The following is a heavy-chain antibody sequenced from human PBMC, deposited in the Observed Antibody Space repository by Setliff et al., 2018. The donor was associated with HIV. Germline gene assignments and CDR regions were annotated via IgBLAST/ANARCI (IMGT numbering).Heavy chain of an antibody. CDR3: ARDSRDIVVVIAPEPEPYYYYGMDV. CDR1: GDTFNSHA. D-gene: IGHD2-15*01. Sequence: SCKASGDTFNSHAISWVRQAPGQGLEWMGGIIPIFGTPNYAQKFKGRLTITADESTSTVYMELSSLRSEDTAVYYCARDSRDIVVVIAPEPEPYYYYGMDVWGEGTTVTVSS. CDR2: IIPIFGTP. J-gene: IGHJ6*04. V-gene: IGHV1-69*01.